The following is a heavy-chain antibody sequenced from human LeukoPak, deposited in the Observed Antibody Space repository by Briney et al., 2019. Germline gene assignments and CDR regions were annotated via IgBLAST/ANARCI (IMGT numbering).Heavy chain of an antibody. CDR1: GVTFSSYA. J-gene: IGHJ4*02. CDR3: ARSTWQLLRILDY. CDR2: ISGSGGST. V-gene: IGHV3-23*01. D-gene: IGHD1-26*01. Sequence: PGGSLRLSCAASGVTFSSYAMSWVRQAPGKGLEWVSAISGSGGSTYYADSVKGRFTISRDNAKNSLYLQMNSLRDEDTAVYYCARSTWQLLRILDYWGQGTLVTVSS.